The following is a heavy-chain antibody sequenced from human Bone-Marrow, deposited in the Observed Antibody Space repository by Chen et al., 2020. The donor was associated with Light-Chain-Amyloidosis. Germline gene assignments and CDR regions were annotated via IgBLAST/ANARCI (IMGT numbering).Heavy chain of an antibody. J-gene: IGHJ4*02. Sequence: EVQLEQPGPEVTKPGESLKISCKGSGYTFPNYWIGWVRQMPGKGLEGMGVIYPDDSNARYSPSFEGQVTISADKSITTAYLQWRSLKASDTAMYYCARRRDGYNFDYWGQGTLVTVSS. CDR1: GYTFPNYW. CDR3: ARRRDGYNFDY. V-gene: IGHV5-51*01. CDR2: IYPDDSNA. D-gene: IGHD5-12*01.